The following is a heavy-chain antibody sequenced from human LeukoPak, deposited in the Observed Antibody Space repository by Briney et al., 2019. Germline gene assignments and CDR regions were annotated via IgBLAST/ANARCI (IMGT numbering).Heavy chain of an antibody. CDR2: ISSSSSYI. Sequence: GGSLRLSCAASGFTFSSYSMNWVRQAPGKGLEWVSSISSSSSYIYCADSVKGRFTISRDNAKNSLYLQMNSLRAEDTAVYYCAREGYYYDSSGYYGGYYYFDYWGQGTLVTVSS. J-gene: IGHJ4*02. CDR3: AREGYYYDSSGYYGGYYYFDY. D-gene: IGHD3-22*01. V-gene: IGHV3-21*01. CDR1: GFTFSSYS.